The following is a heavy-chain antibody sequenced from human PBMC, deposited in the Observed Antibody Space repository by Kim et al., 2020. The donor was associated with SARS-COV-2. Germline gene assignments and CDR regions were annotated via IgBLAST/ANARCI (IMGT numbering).Heavy chain of an antibody. J-gene: IGHJ6*02. Sequence: SETLSLTCTVSGGSISSYYWSWIRQPPGKGLEWIGYIYYSGSTNYNPSLKSRVTISVDTSKNQFSLKLSSVTAADTAVYYCARVSSSWYRSYYYYGMDVWGQGTTVTVSS. CDR2: IYYSGST. V-gene: IGHV4-59*13. D-gene: IGHD6-13*01. CDR3: ARVSSSWYRSYYYYGMDV. CDR1: GGSISSYY.